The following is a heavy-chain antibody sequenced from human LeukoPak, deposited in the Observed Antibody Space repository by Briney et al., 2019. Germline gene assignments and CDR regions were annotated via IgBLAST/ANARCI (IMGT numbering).Heavy chain of an antibody. J-gene: IGHJ3*02. CDR2: ISYDGSNK. CDR1: GFTFSSYA. D-gene: IGHD3-10*01. Sequence: PGGSLRLSCAASGFTFSSYAMHWVRQAPGMGQEWVAVISYDGSNKYYADSVKGRFTISRDNSKNTLYLQMNSLRAEDTAVYYCARALITMVRGISDDAFDIWGQGTMVTVSS. CDR3: ARALITMVRGISDDAFDI. V-gene: IGHV3-30*04.